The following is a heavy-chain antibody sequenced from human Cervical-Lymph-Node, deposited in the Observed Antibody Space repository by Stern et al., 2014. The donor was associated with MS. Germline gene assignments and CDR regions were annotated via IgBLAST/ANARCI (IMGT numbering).Heavy chain of an antibody. J-gene: IGHJ4*02. CDR3: ARGSSWPDY. V-gene: IGHV1-18*01. D-gene: IGHD6-13*01. CDR2: ISVYNADT. CDR1: GYPFTSSG. Sequence: VQLVQSGAEVKKPGASVKASCKASGYPFTSSGISWMRQAPGQGLEWMGWISVYNADTNYAQKFQGRVTMTTDTSTNTAYMELRSLRSDDTAVYYCARGSSWPDYWGQGTLVTVSS.